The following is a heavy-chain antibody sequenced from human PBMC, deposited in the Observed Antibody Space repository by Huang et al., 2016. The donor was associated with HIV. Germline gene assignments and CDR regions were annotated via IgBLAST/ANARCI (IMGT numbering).Heavy chain of an antibody. Sequence: QVQLAQSGAEVREPGASVKVSCKVSGHIFTGYSIHWVRQAPGQGLEWMAWIDPKTGGTNYVERNRGRVTLTSDTSTNTVILHLNSLRSDDTAVYFCTGADHDYVWGKYRLSYWGQETLVTVSS. CDR2: IDPKTGGT. D-gene: IGHD3-16*01. CDR3: TGADHDYVWGKYRLSY. CDR1: GHIFTGYS. J-gene: IGHJ4*02. V-gene: IGHV1-2*02.